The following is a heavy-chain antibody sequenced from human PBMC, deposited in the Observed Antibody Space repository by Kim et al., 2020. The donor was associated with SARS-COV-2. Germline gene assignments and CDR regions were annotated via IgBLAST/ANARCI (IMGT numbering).Heavy chain of an antibody. CDR3: ARERGSGSFDY. J-gene: IGHJ4*02. D-gene: IGHD3-10*01. CDR2: K. Sequence: KYTADTLKCRFTLSRDNSKNTLYLQMNGLRAEDTAVYYCARERGSGSFDYWGQGTLVTVSS. V-gene: IGHV3-30*01.